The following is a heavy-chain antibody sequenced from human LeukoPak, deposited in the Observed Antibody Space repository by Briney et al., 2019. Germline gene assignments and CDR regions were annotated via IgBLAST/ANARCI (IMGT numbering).Heavy chain of an antibody. CDR1: GDSSSSYY. D-gene: IGHD6-13*01. J-gene: IGHJ4*02. CDR2: IHGSGYT. V-gene: IGHV4-4*07. Sequence: SETLSLTCSVSGDSSSSYYWSWIRQAAGKGLEWIGRIHGSGYTTYNPSLKSRVTMSVDTSKNQFSLKLSSVTAADTAVYYCARGYGSSWYFDYWGQGTLVTVSS. CDR3: ARGYGSSWYFDY.